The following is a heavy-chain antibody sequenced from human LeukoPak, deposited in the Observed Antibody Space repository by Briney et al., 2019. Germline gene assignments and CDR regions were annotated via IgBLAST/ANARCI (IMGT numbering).Heavy chain of an antibody. CDR2: ISAYNGNT. CDR1: GYTFTSYG. V-gene: IGHV1-18*01. Sequence: ASVKVSCKASGYTFTSYGISWVRQAPGQGLEWMGWISAYNGNTNYAQKLQGRVTMTTDTSTSTAYMELRSLRSDDTAVYYCARDHHDYGDYDLDYWGQGTLVTVSS. J-gene: IGHJ4*02. D-gene: IGHD4-17*01. CDR3: ARDHHDYGDYDLDY.